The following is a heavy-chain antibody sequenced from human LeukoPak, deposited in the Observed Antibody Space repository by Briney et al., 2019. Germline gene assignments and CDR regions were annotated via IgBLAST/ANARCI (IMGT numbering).Heavy chain of an antibody. CDR1: DGSIKTNYW. D-gene: IGHD2-15*01. CDR3: ARGNEYTWWQ. J-gene: IGHJ4*02. CDR2: TWHSGSST. V-gene: IGHV4-4*02. Sequence: SETLSLTCTVSDGSIKTNYWWTWVRQPPGKGLEWIGETWHSGSSTNYNPSLKSRVTISVDKPKSQFSLKLTSVTAADTAIYYCARGNEYTWWQWSLGTLVTVSS.